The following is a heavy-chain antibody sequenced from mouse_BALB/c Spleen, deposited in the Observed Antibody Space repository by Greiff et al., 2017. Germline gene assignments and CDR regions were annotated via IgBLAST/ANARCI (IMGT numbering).Heavy chain of an antibody. J-gene: IGHJ4*01. CDR2: INSNGGST. CDR3: ARRDYRSYAMDY. Sequence: EVKLMESGGGLVKLGGSLKLSCAASGFTFSSYYMSWVRQTPEKRLELVAAINSNGGSTYYPDTVKGRFTISRDNAKNTLYLQMSSLKSEDTALYYCARRDYRSYAMDYWGQGTSVTVSS. D-gene: IGHD2-14*01. CDR1: GFTFSSYY. V-gene: IGHV5-6-2*01.